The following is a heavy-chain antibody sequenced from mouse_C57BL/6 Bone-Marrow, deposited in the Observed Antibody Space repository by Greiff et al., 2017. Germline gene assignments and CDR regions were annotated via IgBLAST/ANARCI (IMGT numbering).Heavy chain of an antibody. D-gene: IGHD1-1*01. J-gene: IGHJ1*03. CDR1: GFHIKDAY. V-gene: IGHV14-4*01. CDR2: IDPENGDT. CDR3: TPYYYGSSYGYFDV. Sequence: VHVKQSGAELVRPGASVKLSCPASGFHIKDAYLHWVQQRPEQGLEWLGWIDPENGDTEYASKFQGKATITADTSSNTAYLQLCSLTSEDTAVYDCTPYYYGSSYGYFDVCGTGTTVTVSS.